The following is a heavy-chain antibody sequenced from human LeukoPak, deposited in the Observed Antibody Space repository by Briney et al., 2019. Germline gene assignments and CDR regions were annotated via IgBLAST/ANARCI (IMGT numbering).Heavy chain of an antibody. CDR2: INPSGGST. CDR1: GYTFTSYY. J-gene: IGHJ4*02. Sequence: ASVKVSCKAYGYTFTSYYMHWVRQAPGQGLEWMGIINPSGGSTSYAQKFQGRVTMTRDTSTSTVYMELSSLRSEDTAVYYCARVGYSYGIDYWGQGTLVTVSS. V-gene: IGHV1-46*01. CDR3: ARVGYSYGIDY. D-gene: IGHD5-18*01.